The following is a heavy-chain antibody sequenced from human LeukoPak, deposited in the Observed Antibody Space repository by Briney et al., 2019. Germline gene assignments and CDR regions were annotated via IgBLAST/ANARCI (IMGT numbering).Heavy chain of an antibody. D-gene: IGHD6-13*01. V-gene: IGHV4-30-4*01. Sequence: PSQTLSLTCTVSGGSISSDDYYWNWIRQPPGKGLEWIGYIYYSGNAYYSPSLKSRLTILIDTSKNQFSLNLSPVTAADTAVYYCARGTYSSSWRYFDLWGRGTLVTVSS. CDR3: ARGTYSSSWRYFDL. CDR2: IYYSGNA. J-gene: IGHJ2*01. CDR1: GGSISSDDYY.